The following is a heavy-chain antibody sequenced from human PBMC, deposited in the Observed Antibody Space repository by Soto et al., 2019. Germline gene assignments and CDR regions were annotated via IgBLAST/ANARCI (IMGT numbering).Heavy chain of an antibody. CDR1: GFTFSSYG. D-gene: IGHD4-17*01. Sequence: PGGSLRLSXAASGFTFSSYGMHWVRQAPSKGLEWVAVISYDGSNKYYADSVKGRFTISRDNSKNTLYLQMNSLRAEDTAVYYCAKVGPPTTVVRGGSLDPWGQGTLVTVSS. CDR3: AKVGPPTTVVRGGSLDP. CDR2: ISYDGSNK. J-gene: IGHJ5*02. V-gene: IGHV3-30*18.